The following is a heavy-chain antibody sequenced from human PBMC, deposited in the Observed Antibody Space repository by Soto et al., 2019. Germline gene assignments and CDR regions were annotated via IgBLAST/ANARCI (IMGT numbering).Heavy chain of an antibody. Sequence: PGGSLRLSCAASGFTVSSNYMSWVRQAPGKGLEWVSVIYSGGSTYYADSVKGRFTISRDNSRSTLYLQMNSLRAEDTAVYYCAREASSGWSGGDDAFDIWGQGTMVTVS. V-gene: IGHV3-53*01. J-gene: IGHJ3*02. CDR2: IYSGGST. CDR3: AREASSGWSGGDDAFDI. D-gene: IGHD6-19*01. CDR1: GFTVSSNY.